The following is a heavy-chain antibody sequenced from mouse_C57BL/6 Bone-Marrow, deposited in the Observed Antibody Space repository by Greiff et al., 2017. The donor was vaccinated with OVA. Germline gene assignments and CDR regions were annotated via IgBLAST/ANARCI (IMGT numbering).Heavy chain of an antibody. CDR1: GYAFSSSW. J-gene: IGHJ4*01. CDR2: IYPGDGDT. CDR3: ANLPSRAIAMED. Sequence: QVQLQQSGPELVKPGASVKISCKASGYAFSSSWMNWVKQRPGKGLEWIGRIYPGDGDTNYHGKFKGKATLTADKSSSTAYMQLSSLSSEDSAVYVYANLPSRAIAMEDWGQGTSVTVAS. V-gene: IGHV1-82*01. D-gene: IGHD2-1*01.